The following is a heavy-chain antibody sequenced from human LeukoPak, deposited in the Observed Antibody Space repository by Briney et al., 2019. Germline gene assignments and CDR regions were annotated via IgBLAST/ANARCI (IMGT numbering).Heavy chain of an antibody. CDR2: ISSSSSYI. J-gene: IGHJ5*02. Sequence: PGGSLSLSCAASGFTFSSYSMNWVRQAPGKGLEWVSSISSSSSYIYYADSVKGRFTISRDNAKNSLYLQMNSLRAEDTAVYYCARDPAPGGPVWFGELSEDGIPWGQGTLVTVSS. CDR1: GFTFSSYS. CDR3: ARDPAPGGPVWFGELSEDGIP. V-gene: IGHV3-21*04. D-gene: IGHD3-10*01.